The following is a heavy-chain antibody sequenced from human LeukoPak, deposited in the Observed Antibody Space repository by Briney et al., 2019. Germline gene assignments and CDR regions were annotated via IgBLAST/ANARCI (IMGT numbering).Heavy chain of an antibody. J-gene: IGHJ3*02. V-gene: IGHV3-48*01. D-gene: IGHD6-19*01. CDR2: ISSSSSTI. CDR3: ARDPVSGWNAFDI. Sequence: PGGSLRLSCAASGLTFRSYRMNWVRQAPGKGLEWVSYISSSSSTIYYADSVKGRFTISRDNAKNSLYLQMNSLRAEDTAVYYCARDPVSGWNAFDIWGQGTMVTVSS. CDR1: GLTFRSYR.